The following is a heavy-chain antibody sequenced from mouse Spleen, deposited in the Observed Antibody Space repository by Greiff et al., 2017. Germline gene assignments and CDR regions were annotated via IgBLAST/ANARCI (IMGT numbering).Heavy chain of an antibody. J-gene: IGHJ3*01. CDR1: GYTFTDYY. CDR2: INPNNGGT. D-gene: IGHD2-10*01. CDR3: APYYGNYNFAY. V-gene: IGHV1-26*01. Sequence: VQLQQSGPELVKPGASVKISCKASGYTFTDYYMNWVKQSHGKSLEWIGDINPNNGGTSYNQKFKGKATLTVDKSSSTAYMELRSLTSEDSAVYYCAPYYGNYNFAYWGQGTLVTVSA.